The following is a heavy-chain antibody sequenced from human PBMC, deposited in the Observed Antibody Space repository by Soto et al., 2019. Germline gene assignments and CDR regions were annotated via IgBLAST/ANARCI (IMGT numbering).Heavy chain of an antibody. J-gene: IGHJ3*02. Sequence: QVQLQESGPGLVKPSETLSLTCTVSGGSISSYYWSWIRQPPGKGLEWIGYIYYSGSTNYNPSLTSPVHQRVDTSKNQVPRERSYVTAADTAVYYCAGAADYGDYGDAFDIWGQGTMVTVSS. CDR3: AGAADYGDYGDAFDI. CDR2: IYYSGST. D-gene: IGHD4-17*01. V-gene: IGHV4-59*12. CDR1: GGSISSYY.